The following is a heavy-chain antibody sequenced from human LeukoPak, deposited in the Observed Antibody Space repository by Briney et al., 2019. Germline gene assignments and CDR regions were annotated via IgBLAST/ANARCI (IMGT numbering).Heavy chain of an antibody. V-gene: IGHV1-18*04. J-gene: IGHJ4*02. CDR3: ASGVRDIVVVPAAMALFDY. D-gene: IGHD2-2*01. CDR1: GYTFTSYG. Sequence: GASVKVSCKASGYTFTSYGISWVRQAPGQGLEWMGWISAYDGNTNYAPKLQGRVTMTTDTSTSTAYMELRSLTSDDTAVYYCASGVRDIVVVPAAMALFDYWGQGTQVTVSS. CDR2: ISAYDGNT.